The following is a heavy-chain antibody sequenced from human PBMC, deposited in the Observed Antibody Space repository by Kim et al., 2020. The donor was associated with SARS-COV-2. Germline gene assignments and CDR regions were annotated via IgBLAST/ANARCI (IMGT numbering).Heavy chain of an antibody. D-gene: IGHD3-10*01. Sequence: ADSVKGRFTISRDNSKNTLYLQRKSLRAEDTAVYYCARDGYGSGYNWFDPWGQGTLVTVSS. J-gene: IGHJ5*02. CDR3: ARDGYGSGYNWFDP. V-gene: IGHV3-53*01.